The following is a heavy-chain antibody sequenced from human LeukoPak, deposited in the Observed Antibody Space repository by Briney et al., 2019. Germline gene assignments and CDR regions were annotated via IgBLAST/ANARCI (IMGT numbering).Heavy chain of an antibody. D-gene: IGHD5-18*01. CDR3: ARDLIVDTVMGLFDY. CDR2: LNPSGGRT. V-gene: IGHV1-46*01. CDR1: GYTFTSHY. Sequence: ASVKVSCKAFGYTFTSHYMHWVRQAPGQGLEWMGTLNPSGGRTTYAQKFKGRVTMTRDTSTSTVYMELSSLRPEDTAVYYCARDLIVDTVMGLFDYWGQGTLVTVSS. J-gene: IGHJ4*02.